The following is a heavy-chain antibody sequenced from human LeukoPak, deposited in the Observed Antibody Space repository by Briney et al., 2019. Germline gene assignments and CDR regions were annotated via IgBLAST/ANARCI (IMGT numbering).Heavy chain of an antibody. CDR3: AKVIYYDSSGYFPFDY. Sequence: GGSLRLSCAASRFTFRNYAMNWVRQAPGKGLEWVSAISGSGGSTYYADSVKGRFTISRDNSKNTLYLQMNSLRAEDTAVYYCAKVIYYDSSGYFPFDYWGQGTLVTVSS. CDR1: RFTFRNYA. CDR2: ISGSGGST. D-gene: IGHD3-22*01. V-gene: IGHV3-23*01. J-gene: IGHJ4*02.